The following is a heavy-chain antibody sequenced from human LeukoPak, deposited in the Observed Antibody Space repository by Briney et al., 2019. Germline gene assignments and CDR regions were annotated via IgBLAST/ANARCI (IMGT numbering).Heavy chain of an antibody. CDR2: ISRSSSNI. D-gene: IGHD3-10*02. J-gene: IGHJ5*01. Sequence: GGSLRLSCAASGFKFSDDYMSSIRQPPGKGLEWIAYISRSSSNIWSAASVRGRFSISRDNDKNSLFLQMDSLRVEETAVYYCVRDGGGDYVPSTFETWGHGTLVIVSS. CDR1: GFKFSDDY. V-gene: IGHV3-11*01. CDR3: VRDGGGDYVPSTFET.